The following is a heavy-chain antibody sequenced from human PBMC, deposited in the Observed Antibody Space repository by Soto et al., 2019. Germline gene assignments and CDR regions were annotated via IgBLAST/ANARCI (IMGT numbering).Heavy chain of an antibody. J-gene: IGHJ4*02. D-gene: IGHD6-19*01. CDR3: ARVFLTIAVAGRPFDY. CDR1: GGTFSSYA. CDR2: IIPIFGTA. V-gene: IGHV1-69*13. Sequence: GASVKVSCKASGGTFSSYAISWVRQAPGQGLEWMGGIIPIFGTANYAQKFQGRVTITADESTSTAYMELSSLRSEDTAVYYCARVFLTIAVAGRPFDYWGQGTLVTVSS.